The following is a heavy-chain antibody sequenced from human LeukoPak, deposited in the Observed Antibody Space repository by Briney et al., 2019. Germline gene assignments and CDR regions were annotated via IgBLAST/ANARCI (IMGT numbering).Heavy chain of an antibody. J-gene: IGHJ5*02. CDR3: ARRGYYGSGSYYMAGWFDP. CDR2: MLYSGST. CDR1: GASISNYY. D-gene: IGHD3-10*01. Sequence: SETLSLTCTVSGASISNYYWSWIRQSPGKGLEWIGYMLYSGSTNQNPSLKSRVTISVDTSKNQFSLKLSSVTAADTAVYYCARRGYYGSGSYYMAGWFDPWGQGTLVTVSS. V-gene: IGHV4-59*08.